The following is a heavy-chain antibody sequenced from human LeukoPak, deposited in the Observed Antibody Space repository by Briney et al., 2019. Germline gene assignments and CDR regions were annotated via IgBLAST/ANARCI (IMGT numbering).Heavy chain of an antibody. Sequence: GASVKVSCKASGYTFTGYYMHWVRQAPGQGLEWVGWINPKNGGPNYAQKFQGRVTMTRDTSISTAYMELSRLRSDDTAVYYCARDRELRNYWFDPWGQGTLVTVSS. V-gene: IGHV1-2*02. J-gene: IGHJ5*02. CDR3: ARDRELRNYWFDP. CDR2: INPKNGGP. CDR1: GYTFTGYY. D-gene: IGHD5-24*01.